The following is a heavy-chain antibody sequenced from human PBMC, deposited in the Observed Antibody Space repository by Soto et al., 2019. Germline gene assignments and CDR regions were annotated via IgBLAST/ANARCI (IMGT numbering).Heavy chain of an antibody. D-gene: IGHD5-12*01. CDR3: ARDGMATLNY. V-gene: IGHV3-7*03. Sequence: PGGSLRLSCAASGFIFSSDWTSWVRQAPGKGLEWVANINQDGSERYYVDSVKGRLTISRDNAKHSLYLQMNSLRAEDTAVYSCARDGMATLNYWGQGIPVTVSA. J-gene: IGHJ4*02. CDR1: GFIFSSDW. CDR2: INQDGSER.